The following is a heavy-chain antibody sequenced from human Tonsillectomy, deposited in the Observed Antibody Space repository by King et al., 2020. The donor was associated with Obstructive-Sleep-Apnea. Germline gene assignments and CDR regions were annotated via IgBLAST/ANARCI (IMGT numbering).Heavy chain of an antibody. CDR3: AHSQITILDYFDY. J-gene: IGHJ4*02. CDR1: GFSLSSTGVG. V-gene: IGHV2-5*02. D-gene: IGHD3-9*01. Sequence: TLKESGPTLVKPTQNLTLTCTFSGFSLSSTGVGVGWIRQSPGKALECLAVIFWDDDNGYSPSLKSRLTITKDTSKNQVGLTMTSMDPVDTGTYYCAHSQITILDYFDYWGQGTLVTVSS. CDR2: IFWDDDN.